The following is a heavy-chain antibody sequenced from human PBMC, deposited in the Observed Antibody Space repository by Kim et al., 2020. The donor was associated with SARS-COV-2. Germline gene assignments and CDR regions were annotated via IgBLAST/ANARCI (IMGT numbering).Heavy chain of an antibody. CDR2: ISGSGGST. J-gene: IGHJ4*02. Sequence: GGSLRLSCAASGFTFSSYAMSWVRQAPGKGLEWVSAISGSGGSTYYADSVKGRFTISRDNSKNTLYLQMNSLRAEDTAVYYCAKDQSIDYGIGSAMNFDYWGQGTLVTVSS. CDR3: AKDQSIDYGIGSAMNFDY. V-gene: IGHV3-23*01. D-gene: IGHD4-17*01. CDR1: GFTFSSYA.